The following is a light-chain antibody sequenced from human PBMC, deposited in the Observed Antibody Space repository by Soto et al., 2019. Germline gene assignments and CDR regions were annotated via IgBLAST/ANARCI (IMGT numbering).Light chain of an antibody. J-gene: IGLJ1*01. CDR2: DVS. Sequence: QSALTQPASVSGSPGQSITISCTGTSSDVGGYNSVSWYQQHPGKAPKLMIYDVSNRPSGVSNRFSGSKSGNTASLTISGLQAEDEADYYCSSYKSSSLYVFGTGPKVTVL. V-gene: IGLV2-14*01. CDR3: SSYKSSSLYV. CDR1: SSDVGGYNS.